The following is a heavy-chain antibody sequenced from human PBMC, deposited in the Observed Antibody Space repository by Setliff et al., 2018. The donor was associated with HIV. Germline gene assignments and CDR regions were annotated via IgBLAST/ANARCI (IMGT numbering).Heavy chain of an antibody. CDR2: IYTSGST. J-gene: IGHJ5*02. V-gene: IGHV4-61*09. CDR1: GGSISSGSYY. Sequence: SETLSLTCTVSGGSISSGSYYWSWIRQPAGKGLEWIGHIYTSGSTNYNPSLKSRVTISVDTSKNQFSLKLSSVTAADTAVYYCARGNDGYYYDSSGYYHWGQGTLVTVSS. D-gene: IGHD3-22*01. CDR3: ARGNDGYYYDSSGYYH.